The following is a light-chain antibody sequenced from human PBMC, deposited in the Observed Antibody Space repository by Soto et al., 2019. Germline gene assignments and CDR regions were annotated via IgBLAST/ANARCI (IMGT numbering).Light chain of an antibody. Sequence: QSALTQPPSGSGSPGQSVTISCTGTSSHVGGYTYVSGYQQHPGKAPKLMIYEVSKRPSGVPDRFSGSKSGNTASLTVSGLQEEDEADYYTSSYAGITADVLGTWTKVTV. CDR3: SSYAGITADV. J-gene: IGLJ1*01. CDR1: SSHVGGYTY. CDR2: EVS. V-gene: IGLV2-8*01.